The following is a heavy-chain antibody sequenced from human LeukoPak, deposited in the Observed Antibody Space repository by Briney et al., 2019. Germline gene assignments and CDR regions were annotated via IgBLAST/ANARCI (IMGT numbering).Heavy chain of an antibody. CDR2: INHSGST. Sequence: SETLSLTCAIYGGSFSGYYWSWIRQPPGKGLEWIGEINHSGSTNYNPSLKSRVTISVDTSKNQFSLKLSSVTAADTAVYYCARGRRRVGANNWFDPWGQGTLVTVSS. CDR1: GGSFSGYY. V-gene: IGHV4-34*01. J-gene: IGHJ5*02. CDR3: ARGRRRVGANNWFDP. D-gene: IGHD1-26*01.